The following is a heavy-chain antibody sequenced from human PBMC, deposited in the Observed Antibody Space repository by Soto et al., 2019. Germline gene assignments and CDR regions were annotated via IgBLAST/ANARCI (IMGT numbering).Heavy chain of an antibody. V-gene: IGHV1-69*02. CDR3: ASKSIAVYNAFDI. CDR1: GGTFNSYT. Sequence: GASVKVSCKASGGTFNSYTISWVRQAPGQGLEWMGRIIPILGIANYAQKFQGRVTITADKSTSTAYMELSSLRSEDTAVYYCASKSIAVYNAFDIWGQGTMVTVSS. D-gene: IGHD6-19*01. CDR2: IIPILGIA. J-gene: IGHJ3*02.